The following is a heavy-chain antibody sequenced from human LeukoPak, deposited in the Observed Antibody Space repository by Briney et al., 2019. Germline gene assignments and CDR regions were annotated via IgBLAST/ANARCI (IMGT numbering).Heavy chain of an antibody. Sequence: GGSLRLSCAASGFTFNSYAMTWVRQAPGKGLEWVSAVSGSGGSTYYPDSVEGRFTISRDNSKNTLYLQMNSLGAEDTAVYYCANSRAAAPFDYWGQGTLVTVSS. CDR2: VSGSGGST. CDR3: ANSRAAAPFDY. D-gene: IGHD6-13*01. CDR1: GFTFNSYA. V-gene: IGHV3-23*01. J-gene: IGHJ4*02.